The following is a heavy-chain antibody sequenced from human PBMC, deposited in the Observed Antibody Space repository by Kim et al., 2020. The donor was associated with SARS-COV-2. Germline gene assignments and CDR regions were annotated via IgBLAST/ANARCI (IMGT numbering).Heavy chain of an antibody. J-gene: IGHJ6*02. CDR2: IWYDGSNK. D-gene: IGHD6-13*01. V-gene: IGHV3-33*01. CDR3: ARERGIAAAGTWNGMDV. Sequence: GGSLRLSCAASGFTFSSYGMHWVRQAPGKGLEWVAVIWYDGSNKYYADSVKGRFTISRDNSKNTLYLQMNSLRAEDTAVYYCARERGIAAAGTWNGMDVWGQGTTVTVSS. CDR1: GFTFSSYG.